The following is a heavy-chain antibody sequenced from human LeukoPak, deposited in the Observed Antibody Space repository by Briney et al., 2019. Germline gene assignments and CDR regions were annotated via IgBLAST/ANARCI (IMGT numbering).Heavy chain of an antibody. CDR2: ISYDGSNK. CDR1: GFTFSSYA. CDR3: ARDPGSGWSHY. D-gene: IGHD6-19*01. Sequence: PGRSLRLSCAVSGFTFSSYAMHWVRQAPGKGLEWVAVISYDGSNKYYADSVKGRFTISRDNSKNTLYLQMNSLRAEDTAVYYCARDPGSGWSHYWGQGTLVTVSS. V-gene: IGHV3-30*04. J-gene: IGHJ4*02.